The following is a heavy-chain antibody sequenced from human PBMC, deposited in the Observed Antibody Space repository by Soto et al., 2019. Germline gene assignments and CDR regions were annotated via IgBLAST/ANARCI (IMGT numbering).Heavy chain of an antibody. V-gene: IGHV2-5*02. CDR2: IYWDDDK. CDR3: AHGRGWLSDY. Sequence: QITLKESGPTLVKPTQTLTLTCTFSGFSLSSPAVGVNWIRQPPGKALEWLALIYWDDDKQYSPSLRSRLTITKDTSKNQVVLTMTNVDPVNTATYDCAHGRGWLSDYWGQGTLVTVSS. J-gene: IGHJ4*02. D-gene: IGHD6-19*01. CDR1: GFSLSSPAVG.